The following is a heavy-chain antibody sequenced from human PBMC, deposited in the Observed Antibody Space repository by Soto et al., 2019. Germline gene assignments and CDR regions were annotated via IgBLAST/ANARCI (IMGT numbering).Heavy chain of an antibody. CDR1: GFTFGDYA. J-gene: IGHJ4*02. Sequence: EVQLVESGGGLVQPGRSLRLSCAASGFTFGDYAMHWVRQAPGKGLQWVSGLSWNSANIGYADSVKGRFTIPRDNAKNSLYLQINSLRVEDTALYYCAIFRTVATPLDSWGQGTLVTVSS. D-gene: IGHD4-17*01. CDR2: LSWNSANI. V-gene: IGHV3-9*01. CDR3: AIFRTVATPLDS.